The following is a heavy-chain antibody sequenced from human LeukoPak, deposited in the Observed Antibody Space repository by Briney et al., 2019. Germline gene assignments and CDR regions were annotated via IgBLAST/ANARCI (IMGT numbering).Heavy chain of an antibody. V-gene: IGHV3-74*01. J-gene: IGHJ4*02. CDR2: ITSDGSST. Sequence: GGSLRLSCAASGFTFSNYWMHWARQAPGKGLVWVSRITSDGSSTVYADSVKGRFTISRDNAKNTLYLQMNSLRAEDTAVYYCVRGGPIDYWGQGTLVTVSS. CDR3: VRGGPIDY. D-gene: IGHD3-16*01. CDR1: GFTFSNYW.